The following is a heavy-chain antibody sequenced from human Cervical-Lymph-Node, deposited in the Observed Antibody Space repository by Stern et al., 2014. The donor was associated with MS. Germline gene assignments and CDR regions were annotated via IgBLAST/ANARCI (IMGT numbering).Heavy chain of an antibody. V-gene: IGHV3-20*04. Sequence: EVQLLESGGDVVRPGGSLRLSCVASGFTFDDYGMGWVRQAPGKGLAWGSGVNWNGATTGYTDSMKGRFTVSRDNAKNSLYLQMHSLRAGDTAFYYCARRAAAVTYWYFDLWGRGTLVTVSS. CDR1: GFTFDDYG. CDR2: VNWNGATT. J-gene: IGHJ2*01. D-gene: IGHD6-13*01. CDR3: ARRAAAVTYWYFDL.